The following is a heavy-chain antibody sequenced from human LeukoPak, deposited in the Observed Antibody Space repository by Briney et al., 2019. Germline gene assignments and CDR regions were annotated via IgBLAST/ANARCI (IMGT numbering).Heavy chain of an antibody. CDR3: ARARTTVTTRDFDP. J-gene: IGHJ5*02. V-gene: IGHV1-2*02. CDR1: GYTFTDYF. Sequence: ASVKVSCKASGYTFTDYFILWVRQSPGQGLEWMGWINPYSGATNYAQKFQGRVTMTRDTSISTAYMDLTRVISNDTAVYYCARARTTVTTRDFDPWGQGTLVTVSS. D-gene: IGHD4-17*01. CDR2: INPYSGAT.